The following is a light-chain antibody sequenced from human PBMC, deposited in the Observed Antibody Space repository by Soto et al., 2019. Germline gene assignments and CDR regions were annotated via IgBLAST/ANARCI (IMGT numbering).Light chain of an antibody. CDR1: QGIVST. CDR3: QQRSSTIT. V-gene: IGKV3D-11*01. Sequence: EIIMTQSPATLSVSPGERPTLSCRASQGIVSTLAWYQHTPGQTPRLLIYDTSTRATGGPARFSGSGSESDFTLTISSLEPEDFAVYYYQQRSSTITFGQGTRLEIK. CDR2: DTS. J-gene: IGKJ5*01.